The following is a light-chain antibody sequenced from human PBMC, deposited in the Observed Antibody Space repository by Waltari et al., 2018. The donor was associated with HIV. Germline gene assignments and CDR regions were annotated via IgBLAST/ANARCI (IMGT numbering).Light chain of an antibody. V-gene: IGLV2-14*03. Sequence: QSALTQPASVSGSPGQSITISCTGTSRDVGAYKYVYCSHQHPGKPPRLILYDVSDRPAGVSNRFSGSKSGNTASLTISGLQAEDEADYYCSSYTTTSTLDVIFGGGTKLTVL. J-gene: IGLJ2*01. CDR3: SSYTTTSTLDVI. CDR1: SRDVGAYKY. CDR2: DVS.